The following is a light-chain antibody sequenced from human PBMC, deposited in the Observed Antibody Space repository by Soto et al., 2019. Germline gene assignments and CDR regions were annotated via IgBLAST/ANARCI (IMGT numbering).Light chain of an antibody. CDR3: MQGTHVPFT. J-gene: IGKJ5*01. V-gene: IGKV2D-30*01. CDR2: KVS. CDR1: QSLVYSDGRTY. Sequence: DVVVTQSPLSLSVTLGQPASISCRCSQSLVYSDGRTYLTWFHQRPGQSPRRLIYKVSNLDSGVPDRFSGSGSGTYFVLKISRVEAEDVGLYYCMQGTHVPFTFGQGTRLEIK.